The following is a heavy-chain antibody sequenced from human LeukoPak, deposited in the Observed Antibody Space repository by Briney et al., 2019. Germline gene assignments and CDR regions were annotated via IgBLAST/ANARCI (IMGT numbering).Heavy chain of an antibody. CDR2: ISSSGRTI. V-gene: IGHV3-48*03. D-gene: IGHD4-17*01. J-gene: IGHJ4*02. CDR3: ARGGHGDYYFDY. Sequence: GGSLRLSCVASGFSFGTYDMNWVRQAPGKGLEWISYISSSGRTIYDADSVKGRFTISRDNAKNSPYLQMNSLRAEDMALYYCARGGHGDYYFDYWGQGTLVTASS. CDR1: GFSFGTYD.